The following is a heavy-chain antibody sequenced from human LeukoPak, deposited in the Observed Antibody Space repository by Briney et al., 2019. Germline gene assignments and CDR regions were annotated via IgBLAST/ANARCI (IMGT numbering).Heavy chain of an antibody. CDR1: GFTFNSYP. Sequence: GGSLRLSCSASGFTFNSYPVHWVRQAPGKGLEYVSGISRNGGSTYYADSVKGRFTISRDNAKNSLFLQMNSLRDEDTAVYYCARDSAYSFDSWGQGTLVTVSS. V-gene: IGHV3-64*04. CDR3: ARDSAYSFDS. CDR2: ISRNGGST. J-gene: IGHJ4*02.